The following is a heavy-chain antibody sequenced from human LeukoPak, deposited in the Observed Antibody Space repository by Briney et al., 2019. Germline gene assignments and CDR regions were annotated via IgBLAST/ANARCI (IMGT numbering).Heavy chain of an antibody. V-gene: IGHV3-74*01. D-gene: IGHD2-15*01. J-gene: IGHJ4*02. CDR1: GFTFSTYW. CDR2: INSDGSST. CDR3: VRGIEAFDY. Sequence: GGSLRLSCAASGFTFSTYWMHWVRQAPGKGLVWVSRINSDGSSTSYADSVKGRFTISRDNAKNTVYLQMNSLRAEDTAVYYCVRGIEAFDYWGQGTLVTVSA.